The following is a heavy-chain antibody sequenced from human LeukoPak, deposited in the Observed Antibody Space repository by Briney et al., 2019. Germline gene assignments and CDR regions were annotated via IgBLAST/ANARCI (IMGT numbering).Heavy chain of an antibody. Sequence: SETLSLTCTVSGGSISSSSYYWGWIRQPPGKGLEWIGSIYHSGSTYYNPSLKSRVTISVDTSKNQFSLKLSSVTAADTAVYYCAPQPLAYCGGDCYSGGYWGQGTLVTVSS. CDR1: GGSISSSSYY. V-gene: IGHV4-39*01. J-gene: IGHJ4*02. CDR2: IYHSGST. CDR3: APQPLAYCGGDCYSGGY. D-gene: IGHD2-21*02.